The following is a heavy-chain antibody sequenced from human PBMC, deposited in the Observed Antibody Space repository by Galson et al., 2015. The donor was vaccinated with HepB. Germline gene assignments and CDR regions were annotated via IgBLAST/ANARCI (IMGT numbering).Heavy chain of an antibody. CDR1: GYSFTSYW. Sequence: QSGAEVKKPGESLRISCKGSGYSFTSYWISWVRQMPGKGLEWMGRIDPSDSYTNYSPSFQGHVTISADKSISTAYLQWSSLKASDTAMYYCARAVLLWFGDGYYYGMDVWGQGTTVTVSS. V-gene: IGHV5-10-1*01. CDR2: IDPSDSYT. CDR3: ARAVLLWFGDGYYYGMDV. D-gene: IGHD3-10*01. J-gene: IGHJ6*02.